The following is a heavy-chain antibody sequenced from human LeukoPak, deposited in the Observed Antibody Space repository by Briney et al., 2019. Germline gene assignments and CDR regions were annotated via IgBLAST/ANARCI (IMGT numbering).Heavy chain of an antibody. Sequence: ASVKVSCKASGYTFTGYYIHWVRQAPGQGFEWMGWINPDNGGTNYAQKFQGRVTMTRDTSISTAYMELSSLRSDDTAVYYCARLGRDCSSTSCTWGQGTTVTVSS. J-gene: IGHJ3*01. CDR3: ARLGRDCSSTSCT. V-gene: IGHV1-2*02. CDR1: GYTFTGYY. CDR2: INPDNGGT. D-gene: IGHD2-2*01.